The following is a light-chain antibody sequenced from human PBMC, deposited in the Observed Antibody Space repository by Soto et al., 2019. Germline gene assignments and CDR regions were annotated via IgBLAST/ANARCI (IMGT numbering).Light chain of an antibody. J-gene: IGKJ3*01. CDR1: QSVDNY. CDR3: QQDLRPPLT. V-gene: IGKV1-39*01. Sequence: DIQMTQSPSSLSASVGDTVTLTCRASQSVDNYLKWDQQKPGKAPRLLIYAASTLQRGVPSRVSASGSGTDFTLTISSLQPGGFATYYCQQDLRPPLTCGRGTEVDIK. CDR2: AAS.